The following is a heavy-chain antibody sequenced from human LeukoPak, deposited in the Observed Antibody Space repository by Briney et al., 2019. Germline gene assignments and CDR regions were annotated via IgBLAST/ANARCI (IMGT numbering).Heavy chain of an antibody. V-gene: IGHV3-33*01. J-gene: IGHJ4*02. Sequence: GGSLRLSCAASGFTFGSYGMHWVRQALGKGLEWVALIWYDGNNKECADSVKGRFTISRDNSKNTLFLQMNSLRAEDTAVYYCARDRGNGAVAGTGFDYWGQGTLVTVFS. D-gene: IGHD6-19*01. CDR2: IWYDGNNK. CDR1: GFTFGSYG. CDR3: ARDRGNGAVAGTGFDY.